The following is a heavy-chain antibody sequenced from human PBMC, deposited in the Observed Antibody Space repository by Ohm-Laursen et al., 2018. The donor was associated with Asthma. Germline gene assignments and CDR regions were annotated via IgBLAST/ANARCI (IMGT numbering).Heavy chain of an antibody. CDR1: GFTFSSYA. CDR3: ARGRGGMQLYLSYQIDK. D-gene: IGHD5-18*01. V-gene: IGHV3-23*01. J-gene: IGHJ4*02. Sequence: SLRLSCAASGFTFSSYAMSWARQAPGKGLEWVSAISGSGGSTYYADSVKGRFAISRDNSKNTLFLQMNSLRPEDTAMYYCARGRGGMQLYLSYQIDKWGQGTLVTVSS. CDR2: ISGSGGST.